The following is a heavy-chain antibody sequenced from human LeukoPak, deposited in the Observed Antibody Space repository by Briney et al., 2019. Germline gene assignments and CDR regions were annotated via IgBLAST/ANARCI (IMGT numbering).Heavy chain of an antibody. V-gene: IGHV4-39*01. D-gene: IGHD2-2*01. CDR1: GGSISSSSYC. CDR2: IYYSVSN. Sequence: SGTLSLTSTVPGGSISSSSYCWGWIRQPPGKWLEWIGSIYYSVSNSYNPPLKTRVTISVDTSKNQFSLKLSSLTAADTAVYYCASLRQYQLPYYYYYYYTDVWGKGTTVTVSS. J-gene: IGHJ6*03. CDR3: ASLRQYQLPYYYYYYYTDV.